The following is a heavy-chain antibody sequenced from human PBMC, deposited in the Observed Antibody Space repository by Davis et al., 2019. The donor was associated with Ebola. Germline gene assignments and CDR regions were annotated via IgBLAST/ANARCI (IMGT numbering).Heavy chain of an antibody. V-gene: IGHV3-53*01. J-gene: IGHJ6*02. Sequence: GESLKIPCVASGFTVSSDYMSWVRQAPGKGPEWVAILYSGGGTTYYADSVKGRFTISRDNSKNTLYLQMNSLRAEDTAVYYCAREAYYYHGMDVWGQGTTVTVSS. CDR3: AREAYYYHGMDV. CDR1: GFTVSSDY. CDR2: LYSGGGTT.